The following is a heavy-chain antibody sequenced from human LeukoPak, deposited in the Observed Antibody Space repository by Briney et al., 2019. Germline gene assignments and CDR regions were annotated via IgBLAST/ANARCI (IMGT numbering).Heavy chain of an antibody. V-gene: IGHV3-21*01. Sequence: PGGSLRLSCAASGFSFGSYSMNWVRQAPGKGLEWVSSISSGGGARYYADSVKGRFTISRDNAENSLYLQMNSLRAEDTAIYYCAREVEMDTWGQGTLVTVSS. D-gene: IGHD5-24*01. CDR3: AREVEMDT. CDR1: GFSFGSYS. CDR2: ISSGGGAR. J-gene: IGHJ4*02.